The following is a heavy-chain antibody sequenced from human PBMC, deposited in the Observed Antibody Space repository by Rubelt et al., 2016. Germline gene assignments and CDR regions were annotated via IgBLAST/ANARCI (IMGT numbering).Heavy chain of an antibody. V-gene: IGHV3-30*02. J-gene: IGHJ4*02. D-gene: IGHD3-10*01. CDR2: MRDDGRDK. CDR3: ARARSMVRGVIDY. Sequence: QVQLVESGGGLVKPGGSLRVSCAASGFSFSTYDMVWVRQAPGKGLEWVAFMRDDGRDKYYADSVKGRFTISRDNSKNTVSLQRNSLRTEETAVYYCARARSMVRGVIDYWGQGTLVTVSS. CDR1: GFSFSTYD.